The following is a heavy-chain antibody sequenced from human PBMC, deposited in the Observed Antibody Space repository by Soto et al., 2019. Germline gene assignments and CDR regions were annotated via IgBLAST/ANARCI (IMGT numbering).Heavy chain of an antibody. V-gene: IGHV3-30-3*01. Sequence: GGSLRLSCAASGFTFSSYAMHWVRQAPGKGLEWVAVISYDGSNKYYADSVKGRFTISRDNSKNTLYLQMNSLRAEDTAVYYCAREVGNYDILTLSDPPLYFDYWGQGTLVTVSS. CDR2: ISYDGSNK. CDR1: GFTFSSYA. D-gene: IGHD3-9*01. J-gene: IGHJ4*02. CDR3: AREVGNYDILTLSDPPLYFDY.